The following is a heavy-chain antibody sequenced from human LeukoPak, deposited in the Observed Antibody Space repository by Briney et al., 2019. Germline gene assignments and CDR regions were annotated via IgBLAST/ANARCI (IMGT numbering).Heavy chain of an antibody. J-gene: IGHJ5*02. D-gene: IGHD3-16*02. Sequence: PSETLSLTCAVYGGSFSGYYWSWIRQPPGKGLEWIGEINHSGSTNYNPSLKSRVTISVDTSKNQFSLKLSSVTAADTAVYYCARHPDDYVWGSYRFRFDPWGQGTLVTVSS. CDR3: ARHPDDYVWGSYRFRFDP. CDR1: GGSFSGYY. CDR2: INHSGST. V-gene: IGHV4-34*01.